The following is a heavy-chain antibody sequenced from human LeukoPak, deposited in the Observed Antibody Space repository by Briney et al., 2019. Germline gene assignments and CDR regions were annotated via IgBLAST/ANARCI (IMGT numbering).Heavy chain of an antibody. CDR2: INPNSGGT. V-gene: IGHV1-2*02. D-gene: IGHD1-26*01. CDR1: GGTFSSYA. CDR3: ARDKAGANFDY. J-gene: IGHJ4*02. Sequence: ASVKVSCKASGGTFSSYAISWVRQAPGQGLEWMGWINPNSGGTNYAQKFQGRVTMTRDTSISTAYMELSRLRSDDTAVYYCARDKAGANFDYWGQGTLVTVSS.